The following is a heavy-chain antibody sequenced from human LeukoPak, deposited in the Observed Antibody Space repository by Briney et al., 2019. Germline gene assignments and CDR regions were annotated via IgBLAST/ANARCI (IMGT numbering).Heavy chain of an antibody. D-gene: IGHD3-10*01. CDR2: IYYSGST. J-gene: IGHJ4*02. CDR3: AGQRLLWFGELREGFDY. Sequence: SETLSLTCTVSGGSISSSSYYWGCIRQPPGKGLEWIGSIYYSGSTYYNPSLKSRVTISVDTSKNQFSLKLSSVTAADTAVYYCAGQRLLWFGELREGFDYWGQGTLVAVSS. CDR1: GGSISSSSYY. V-gene: IGHV4-39*01.